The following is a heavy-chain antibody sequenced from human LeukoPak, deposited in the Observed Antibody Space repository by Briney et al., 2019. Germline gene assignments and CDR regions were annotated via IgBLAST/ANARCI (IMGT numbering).Heavy chain of an antibody. D-gene: IGHD3-10*01. J-gene: IGHJ2*01. CDR2: IFYSGST. V-gene: IGHV4-59*08. Sequence: SETLSLTCTVSGGSISSYYWNWIRQPPGKGLEWVGYIFYSGSTNYNPSLKSRVTISVDTSKNQFSLKLSSVTAADTAVYYCARPSGSGYWYFDLWAVEPWSLSPQ. CDR1: GGSISSYY. CDR3: ARPSGSGYWYFDL.